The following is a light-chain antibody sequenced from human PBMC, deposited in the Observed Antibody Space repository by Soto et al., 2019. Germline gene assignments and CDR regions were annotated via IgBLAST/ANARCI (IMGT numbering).Light chain of an antibody. CDR1: SSNIGSNL. CDR3: ATWDSSLSAWL. J-gene: IGLJ3*02. CDR2: DNN. Sequence: QSVLTQPPSVSAAPGQKVTISCSGSSSNIGSNLVPWYQQLPRTAPKLLIYDNNKRPSGIPDRFSGSKSGTSASLGITGLQTGDEADYSCATWDSSLSAWLFGGGTKLTVL. V-gene: IGLV1-51*01.